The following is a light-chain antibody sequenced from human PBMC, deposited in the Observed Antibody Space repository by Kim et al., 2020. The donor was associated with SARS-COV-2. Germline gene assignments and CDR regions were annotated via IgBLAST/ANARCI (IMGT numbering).Light chain of an antibody. CDR3: LLYYSGARV. J-gene: IGLJ3*02. CDR1: TETVTGGHY. CDR2: DTG. V-gene: IGLV7-46*01. Sequence: PGGTITLTCRSRTETVTGGHYPYWFQQQPGQAPRTLIYDTGNTHSWTPARFSGSLLGGKAALTLSGAQPEDEADYYCLLYYSGARVFGGGTQLTVL.